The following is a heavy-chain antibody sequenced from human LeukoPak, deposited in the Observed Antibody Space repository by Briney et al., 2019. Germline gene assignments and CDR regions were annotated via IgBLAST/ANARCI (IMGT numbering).Heavy chain of an antibody. CDR3: ARASSGWYGLFDY. CDR2: IHDSGSS. V-gene: IGHV4-59*01. D-gene: IGHD6-19*01. J-gene: IGHJ4*02. Sequence: PSETLSLTCTVSTVSISGFYWSWIRQSPGKGLEWIGYIHDSGSSNYNPSLKSRITMSIDTSRNQFSLKLSSVTTADTALYCCARASSGWYGLFDYWGQGILVTVSS. CDR1: TVSISGFY.